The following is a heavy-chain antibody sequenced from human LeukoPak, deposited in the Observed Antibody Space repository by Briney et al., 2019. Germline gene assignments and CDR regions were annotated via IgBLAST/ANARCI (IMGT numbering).Heavy chain of an antibody. J-gene: IGHJ4*02. D-gene: IGHD4-17*01. V-gene: IGHV3-30*14. CDR3: ASLSFRRGPPTVTTDHEYDY. CDR1: GFTFSSYA. CDR2: ISYDGSNK. Sequence: GGSLRLSCAASGFTFSSYAMHWARQAPGKGLEWVAVISYDGSNKYYADSVKGRFTISRDNSKNTLYLQMNSLRAEDTAVYYCASLSFRRGPPTVTTDHEYDYWGQGTLVTVSS.